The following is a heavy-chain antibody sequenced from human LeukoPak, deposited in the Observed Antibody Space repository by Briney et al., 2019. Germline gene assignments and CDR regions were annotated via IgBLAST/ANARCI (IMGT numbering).Heavy chain of an antibody. CDR2: IYHSGST. J-gene: IGHJ4*02. V-gene: IGHV4-4*02. Sequence: SETLSLTCAVSGGSISSSNWWSWVRQPPGKGLEWIGEIYHSGSTNYNPSLKSRVTISVDKSKNQFSLKLSSVTAADTAVYYCASPSRQLPSNSRVLDYWGQGTLVTVSS. D-gene: IGHD4-11*01. CDR1: GGSISSSNW. CDR3: ASPSRQLPSNSRVLDY.